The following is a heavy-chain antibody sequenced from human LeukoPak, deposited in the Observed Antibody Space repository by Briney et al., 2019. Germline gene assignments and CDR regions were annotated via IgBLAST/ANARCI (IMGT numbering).Heavy chain of an antibody. J-gene: IGHJ4*02. CDR1: GGSISSYY. V-gene: IGHV4-59*08. CDR2: IYYSGST. D-gene: IGHD6-19*01. CDR3: ARTDSSGWYYFDY. Sequence: PSETLSLTCTVSGGSISSYYWSWIRQPPGKGLEWIGYIYYSGSTNYNPSLESRVTISVDTSKNQFSLKLSSVTAADTAVYYCARTDSSGWYYFDYWGQGTLVTVSS.